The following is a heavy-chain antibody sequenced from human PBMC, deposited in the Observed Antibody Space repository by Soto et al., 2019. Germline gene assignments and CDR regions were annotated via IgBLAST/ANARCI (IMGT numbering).Heavy chain of an antibody. CDR3: ARDSDDYYDSSGYYNYYGMDV. CDR2: ISAYNANT. Sequence: ASVKVSCKASGYTFTRYDITWVRQAPGQGLEWMGWISAYNANTNYAQRFQGRVTMTTDTSTSTAYMGLRSLRSDDTAVYYCARDSDDYYDSSGYYNYYGMDVWGQGTTVTVSS. J-gene: IGHJ6*02. V-gene: IGHV1-18*01. CDR1: GYTFTRYD. D-gene: IGHD3-22*01.